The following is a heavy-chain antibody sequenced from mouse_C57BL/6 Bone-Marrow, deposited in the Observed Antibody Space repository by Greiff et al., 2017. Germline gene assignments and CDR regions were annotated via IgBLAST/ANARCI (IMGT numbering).Heavy chain of an antibody. Sequence: EVQRVESGGDLVKPGGSLKLSCAASGFTFSSYGMSWVRQTPDKRLEWVATISSGGSYTYYPDSVKGRFTISRDNAKNTLYLQMSSLKSEDTAMYYCARQRIYDGYYVAYWGQGTLVTVSA. CDR1: GFTFSSYG. J-gene: IGHJ3*01. V-gene: IGHV5-6*01. CDR2: ISSGGSYT. CDR3: ARQRIYDGYYVAY. D-gene: IGHD2-3*01.